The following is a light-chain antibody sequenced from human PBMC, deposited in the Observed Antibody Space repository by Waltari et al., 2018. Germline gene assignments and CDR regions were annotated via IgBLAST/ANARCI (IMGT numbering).Light chain of an antibody. Sequence: DIQLTPSPSSVSASVGDRVTITCRASQFINTWLAWYQQKPGTAPRLLIYDASILQSGVTSRFSGSGSGTVFTLTISSLQPEDFATYYCQQPISFPLIFGGGTKVEIK. CDR3: QQPISFPLI. CDR1: QFINTW. CDR2: DAS. V-gene: IGKV1-12*01. J-gene: IGKJ4*01.